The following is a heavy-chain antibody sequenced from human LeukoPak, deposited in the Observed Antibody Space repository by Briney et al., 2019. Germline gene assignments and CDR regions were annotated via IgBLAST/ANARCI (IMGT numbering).Heavy chain of an antibody. J-gene: IGHJ4*02. CDR2: ISGSGGST. D-gene: IGHD1-20*01. Sequence: SGGSLRLSCAASGFTFSSYAMSWVRQAPGKGLEWVSAISGSGGSTYYADSVKGRFTISRDNAKNSLYQQMNSLRAEDTAVYYCARGRGITGTSIDYWGQGTLVTVSS. CDR1: GFTFSSYA. V-gene: IGHV3-23*01. CDR3: ARGRGITGTSIDY.